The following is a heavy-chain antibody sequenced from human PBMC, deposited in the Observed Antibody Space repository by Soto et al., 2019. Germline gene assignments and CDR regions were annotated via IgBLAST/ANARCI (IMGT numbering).Heavy chain of an antibody. CDR3: AREVSSGWTSDAFDI. CDR1: GGTFSSYA. D-gene: IGHD6-19*01. Sequence: SVKVSCKASGGTFSSYAISWVRQAPGQGLEWMGGIIPIFGTANYAQKFQGRVTITADESTSTAYMELSSLRSEDTAVYYCAREVSSGWTSDAFDIWGQGTMVTVSS. J-gene: IGHJ3*02. CDR2: IIPIFGTA. V-gene: IGHV1-69*13.